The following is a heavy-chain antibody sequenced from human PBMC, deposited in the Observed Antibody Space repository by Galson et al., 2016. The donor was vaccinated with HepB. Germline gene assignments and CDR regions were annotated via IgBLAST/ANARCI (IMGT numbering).Heavy chain of an antibody. CDR1: GGSLSTRNW. CDR2: IYHTGTT. V-gene: IGHV4-4*02. CDR3: ASLGYCSGGDCYSVD. J-gene: IGHJ4*02. Sequence: SETLSLTCAVSGGSLSTRNWWSWIRQTPGKGLEWIGEIYHTGTTNYNPSLKSRITMSLAKSKNQFSLKLNSVTAADTAVYYCASLGYCSGGDCYSVDWGQGTMVTVSS. D-gene: IGHD2-15*01.